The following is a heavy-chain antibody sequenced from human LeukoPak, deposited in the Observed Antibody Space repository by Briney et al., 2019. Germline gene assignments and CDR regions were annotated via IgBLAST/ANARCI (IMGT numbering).Heavy chain of an antibody. CDR1: GFTFSSFG. V-gene: IGHV3-23*01. J-gene: IGHJ5*02. CDR3: VKIAPDLP. Sequence: QPGGSLRLSCAASGFTFSSFGMTWVRQAPGKGLEWVSAISDNGGSIFYADSVKGRFTISRDNSKNSLYLQMNSLRADDTAVYYCVKIAPDLPWGQGTLVTVS. D-gene: IGHD2-21*01. CDR2: ISDNGGSI.